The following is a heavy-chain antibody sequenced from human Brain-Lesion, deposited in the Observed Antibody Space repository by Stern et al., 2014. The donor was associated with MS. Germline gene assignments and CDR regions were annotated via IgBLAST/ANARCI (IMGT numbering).Heavy chain of an antibody. CDR1: GYLFDDYW. CDR3: AKSPATPSGYDRFDY. Sequence: EVQLVESGAEVKKPGESLKISCEASGYLFDDYWIGWVRQMSGRGLELVAIIFPRDSNTRYSPSVQGQGTISAVKSISTAYLPWRSLKASATAFYYCAKSPATPSGYDRFDYWGQGALVTVSS. J-gene: IGHJ4*02. CDR2: IFPRDSNT. V-gene: IGHV5-51*03. D-gene: IGHD5-12*01.